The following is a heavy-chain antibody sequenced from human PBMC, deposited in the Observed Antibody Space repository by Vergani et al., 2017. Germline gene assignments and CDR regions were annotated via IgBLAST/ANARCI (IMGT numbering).Heavy chain of an antibody. CDR1: SFKLGDYG. Sequence: QVQLVESGGGVVQPGRSLRLSCTPSSFKLGDYGMHWVRQAPGRGLEWVSMTWYEGNNNYYADSVKGRFTISKDISKNTLSLQMRSLRADDTAVYYCARGLYPATAIGEYYFDYWGQGTLVTVSS. J-gene: IGHJ4*02. V-gene: IGHV3-33*01. CDR3: ARGLYPATAIGEYYFDY. CDR2: TWYEGNNN. D-gene: IGHD2-2*02.